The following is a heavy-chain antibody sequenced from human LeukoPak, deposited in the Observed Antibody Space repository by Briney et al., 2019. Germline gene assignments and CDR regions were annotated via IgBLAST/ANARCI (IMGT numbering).Heavy chain of an antibody. CDR2: ISGSSTRT. CDR3: AKQRDYYDSSGYYRGYYFDY. J-gene: IGHJ4*02. V-gene: IGHV3-23*01. D-gene: IGHD3-22*01. Sequence: QAGGSLRLSCADSGFTFSSYAMSWVRQAPGKGLEWVSSISGSSTRTYYADSAKGRFTVSRDNPKNTLYLQMNSLRAEDTAVYYCAKQRDYYDSSGYYRGYYFDYWGQGTLVTVSS. CDR1: GFTFSSYA.